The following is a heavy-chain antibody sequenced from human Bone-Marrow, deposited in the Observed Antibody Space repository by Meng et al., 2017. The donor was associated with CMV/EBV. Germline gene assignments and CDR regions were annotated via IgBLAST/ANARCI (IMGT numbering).Heavy chain of an antibody. CDR3: ARDGTTSRWDYYYGMDV. CDR1: GVTVSSNY. Sequence: GESLKISCAASGVTVSSNYMSWVRQAPGKGLEWVSVIYSGGSTYYADSVKGRFTISRDNSKNTLYLQMNSLRAEDTAVYYCARDGTTSRWDYYYGMDVWGQGTTVTFSS. V-gene: IGHV3-66*02. CDR2: IYSGGST. D-gene: IGHD4-17*01. J-gene: IGHJ6*02.